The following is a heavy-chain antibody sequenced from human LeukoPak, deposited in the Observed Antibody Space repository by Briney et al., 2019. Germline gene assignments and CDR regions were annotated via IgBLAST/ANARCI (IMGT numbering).Heavy chain of an antibody. CDR1: GFTFDDYG. V-gene: IGHV3-7*03. CDR2: INQGGSQK. J-gene: IGHJ4*02. CDR3: ARDKGGWNPFDY. D-gene: IGHD6-19*01. Sequence: GGSLRLSCAASGFTFDDYGMSWVRQAPGKGLEWVANINQGGSQKNYVDSVRGRFTIDRDDAKNSLYLRMNSLRAEDTAMYFCARDKGGWNPFDYWGQGTLVTVSS.